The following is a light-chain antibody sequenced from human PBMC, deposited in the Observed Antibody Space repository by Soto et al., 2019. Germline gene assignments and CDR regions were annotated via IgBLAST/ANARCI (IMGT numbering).Light chain of an antibody. Sequence: DIQMTQSPSSLSASVGDRVTITCQASQDISNFLNWYQHKPGKAPKLLVHSVSNLQSGVPSRFTGSGSGTDFTLTISSLQPEDFATYFCQQSSSGPFTFGQGTKLEI. J-gene: IGKJ2*01. CDR3: QQSSSGPFT. V-gene: IGKV1-39*01. CDR2: SVS. CDR1: QDISNF.